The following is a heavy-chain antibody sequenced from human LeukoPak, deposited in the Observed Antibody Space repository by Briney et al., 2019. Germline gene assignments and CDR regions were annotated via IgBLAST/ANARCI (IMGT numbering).Heavy chain of an antibody. CDR1: GFTFSRYA. Sequence: PGGSLRLSCAASGFTFSRYAMSWVPHAPGKGLEWVSGVSGNGVSTDYADSAKGRFTISRDNSKNTLHLQMNSLRAEDTAVYYCAKVPARPRYFDYWGQGTLVTVSS. J-gene: IGHJ4*02. V-gene: IGHV3-23*01. D-gene: IGHD6-6*01. CDR3: AKVPARPRYFDY. CDR2: VSGNGVST.